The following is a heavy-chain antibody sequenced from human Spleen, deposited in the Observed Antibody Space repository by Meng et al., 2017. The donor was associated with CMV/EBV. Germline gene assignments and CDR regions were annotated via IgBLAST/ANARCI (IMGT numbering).Heavy chain of an antibody. V-gene: IGHV3-30-3*01. CDR1: GFTVNSNS. D-gene: IGHD3-3*01. J-gene: IGHJ5*02. CDR2: ISYDGNNK. CDR3: VRGGDFWSGSDPYNWLDP. Sequence: GESLKISCAASGFTVNSNSMSWVRQAPGKGLEWVALISYDGNNKYYPDSVKGRFTISRENSQNTLFLQLNGLRTEDTALYYCVRGGDFWSGSDPYNWLDPWGQGTLVTVSS.